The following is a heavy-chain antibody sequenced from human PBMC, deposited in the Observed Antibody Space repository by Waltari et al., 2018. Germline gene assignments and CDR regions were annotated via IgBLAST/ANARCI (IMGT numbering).Heavy chain of an antibody. Sequence: DVLLLESGGGYSQPGGSLRLSCKASGFTFINYVLGWVRQAPGEWMEWVLRVRGRCGKKGSGDAGKGRFTISRENAQNTVHLQKDDLKVDDTAVYYCARFSGSSSYYPFDFLGQGIWVTVAS. D-gene: IGHD6-13*01. V-gene: IGHV3-23*01. CDR2: VRGRCGKK. CDR3: ARFSGSSSYYPFDF. CDR1: GFTFINYV. J-gene: IGHJ4*02.